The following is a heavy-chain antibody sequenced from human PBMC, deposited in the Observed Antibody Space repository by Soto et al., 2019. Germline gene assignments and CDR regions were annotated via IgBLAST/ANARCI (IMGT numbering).Heavy chain of an antibody. Sequence: QITLNESGPALVKPTQTLTLTCTFSGFSLNTRDVGVGWIRQPPGKALEWLGVVYWDDDKTYSPSLKSRLTITKDTPKNQVVLRMTKMDPVDTATYYCAHCMGGVANFWGQGTLVTVSS. V-gene: IGHV2-5*02. CDR3: AHCMGGVANF. CDR1: GFSLNTRDVG. J-gene: IGHJ4*02. CDR2: VYWDDDK. D-gene: IGHD3-16*01.